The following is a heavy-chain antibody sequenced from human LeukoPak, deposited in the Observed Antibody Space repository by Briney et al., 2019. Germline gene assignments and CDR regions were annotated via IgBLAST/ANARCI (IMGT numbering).Heavy chain of an antibody. J-gene: IGHJ3*02. CDR3: ARGYYYEVPDAFDI. V-gene: IGHV4-34*01. CDR1: GESLSKYY. CDR2: INHRGST. D-gene: IGHD3-22*01. Sequence: PSETLSLTCAVYGESLSKYYWSWIRQSPGKGLDWIGEINHRGSTNRNPSLKSRVTLSVDTSKNQFSLKLSSVTAADTAVYYCARGYYYEVPDAFDIWGQGTMVTVSS.